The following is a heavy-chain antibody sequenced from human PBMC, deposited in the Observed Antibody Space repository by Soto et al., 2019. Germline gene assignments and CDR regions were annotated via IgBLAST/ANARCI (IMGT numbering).Heavy chain of an antibody. D-gene: IGHD1-26*01. CDR2: ISYNGNNK. V-gene: IGHV3-30*03. J-gene: IGHJ4*02. CDR3: ARDPVRWELLYPDY. Sequence: QVQLVESGGGVVQPGRSLRLSCAASGFTFSDYGMHWVRQAPGKGLEWVAIISYNGNNKYSADSVKGRFTISRDNSKSTMYLQINTLRPEDTAVYYCARDPVRWELLYPDYGGQGTLVTVSS. CDR1: GFTFSDYG.